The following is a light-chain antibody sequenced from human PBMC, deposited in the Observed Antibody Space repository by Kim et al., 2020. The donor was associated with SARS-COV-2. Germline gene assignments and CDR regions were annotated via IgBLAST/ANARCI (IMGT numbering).Light chain of an antibody. V-gene: IGKV3-20*01. Sequence: EIVLTQSPGTLSLSPGERATLSCRASQSVSSSYLAWYQQKPGQAPRLLIYGASSRATGIPDRFSGSGSGTDFTLTISRLEPEDFAVYYCQQYHSSPLTFGGGTKVDIK. J-gene: IGKJ4*01. CDR2: GAS. CDR3: QQYHSSPLT. CDR1: QSVSSSY.